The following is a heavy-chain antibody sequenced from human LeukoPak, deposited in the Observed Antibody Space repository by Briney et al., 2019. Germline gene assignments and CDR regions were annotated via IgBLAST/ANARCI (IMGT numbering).Heavy chain of an antibody. CDR3: ARDGLYCSNGVCYSDL. CDR1: GYTFTSYY. V-gene: IGHV1-46*01. D-gene: IGHD2-8*01. CDR2: INPSGGST. Sequence: ASVKVSCKASGYTFTSYYMHWVRQAPGQGFEWMGIINPSGGSTSYAQKFQGRLAMTRDTSTATVYMELCSLRSEDTAMYYCARDGLYCSNGVCYSDLWGQGTMITVAS. J-gene: IGHJ3*01.